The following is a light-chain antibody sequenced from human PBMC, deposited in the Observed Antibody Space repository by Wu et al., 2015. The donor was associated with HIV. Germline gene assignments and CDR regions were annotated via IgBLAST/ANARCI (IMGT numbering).Light chain of an antibody. J-gene: IGKJ2*01. CDR1: QSVTRSY. CDR3: HQYGTSPYT. Sequence: EIILTQSPGTLSMSPGESATLSCRASQSVTRSYLGWYQQKLGQAPRLLIYGASIRATGIPDRFSGSGSGTDFTLTINRLEPEDFAVYFSHQYGTSPYTFGLGDQAWRS. V-gene: IGKV3-20*01. CDR2: GAS.